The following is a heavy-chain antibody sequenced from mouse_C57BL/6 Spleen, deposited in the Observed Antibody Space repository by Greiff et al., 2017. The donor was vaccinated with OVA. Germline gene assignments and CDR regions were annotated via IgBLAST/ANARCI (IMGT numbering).Heavy chain of an antibody. CDR3: ARNGLRRGDYYAMDY. Sequence: VQLQQSGPVLVKPGASVKLSCKASGYTFTDYYMNWVKQSHGKSLEWIGVINPYNGGTSYNQKFKGKATLTVDKSSSTAYMELNSLTSEDSAVYYCARNGLRRGDYYAMDYWGQGTSVTVSS. V-gene: IGHV1-19*01. J-gene: IGHJ4*01. D-gene: IGHD2-4*01. CDR1: GYTFTDYY. CDR2: INPYNGGT.